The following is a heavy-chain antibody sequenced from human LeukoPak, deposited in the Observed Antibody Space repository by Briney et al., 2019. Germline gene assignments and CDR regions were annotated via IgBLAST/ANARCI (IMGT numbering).Heavy chain of an antibody. V-gene: IGHV3-23*01. CDR2: ISGSGDST. J-gene: IGHJ4*02. D-gene: IGHD6-19*01. CDR1: GFTFSSYA. Sequence: GGSLRLSCAASGFTFSSYAISWVRQAPGKGLELVSAISGSGDSTYYADSVKGPFTISRDNSKNTLYLQMDSLRAEDTAVYYCARRGDSRGWYFNYWGQGTLVTVSS. CDR3: ARRGDSRGWYFNY.